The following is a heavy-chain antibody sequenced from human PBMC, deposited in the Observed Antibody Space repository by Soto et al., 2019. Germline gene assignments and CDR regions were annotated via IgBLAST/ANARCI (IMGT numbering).Heavy chain of an antibody. V-gene: IGHV1-3*01. J-gene: IGHJ6*02. CDR3: ARVEVSDYYYYGMDV. CDR2: INAGNGNT. D-gene: IGHD3-10*01. CDR1: GYTFFNFA. Sequence: GASVKVSCKASGYTFFNFAMHWVRQAPGQRLEWLGWINAGNGNTKYSHKFQGRVTITSDTSASTAYMELSSLRSEDTAVYYCARVEVSDYYYYGMDVWGHGTMVTVSS.